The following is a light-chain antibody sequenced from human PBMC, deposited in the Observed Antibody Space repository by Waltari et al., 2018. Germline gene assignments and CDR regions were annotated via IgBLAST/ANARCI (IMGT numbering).Light chain of an antibody. CDR1: QSVCSY. CDR3: QQRSGWPPGLT. V-gene: IGKV3-11*01. Sequence: ETVLTQSPAPLSLSPGARATLSCRASQSVCSYLAWYQQKPGQAPRLLIYDTSNRATGIPARFSGSGSGTAFTLTISSREPEDFAVYFCQQRSGWPPGLTFGGGTKVEIK. J-gene: IGKJ4*01. CDR2: DTS.